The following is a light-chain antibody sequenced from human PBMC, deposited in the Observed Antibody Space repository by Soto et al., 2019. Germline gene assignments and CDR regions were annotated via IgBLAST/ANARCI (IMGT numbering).Light chain of an antibody. V-gene: IGKV3-20*01. Sequence: ETVLTQSPGTLSLSPGERASLSCRASQSISGRYLAWYQQKPGQAPRLLIYDASSRATGIPDRFSGSGSGTDFILTISRLEPEDFVVYYCQQYGSSPLTFGGGTKVEIK. CDR1: QSISGRY. CDR3: QQYGSSPLT. J-gene: IGKJ4*01. CDR2: DAS.